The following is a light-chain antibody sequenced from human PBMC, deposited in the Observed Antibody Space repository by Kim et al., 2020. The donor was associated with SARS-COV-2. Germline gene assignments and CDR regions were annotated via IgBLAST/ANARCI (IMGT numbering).Light chain of an antibody. CDR2: GAS. CDR1: QSVSSSF. CDR3: QQYGSSPTT. J-gene: IGKJ2*01. V-gene: IGKV3-20*01. Sequence: EIVLTQSPGTLSLSPGDTATLSCRASQSVSSSFLAWYQQKPGQAPRLLIYGASSRATGIPDRFSGSGSGTDFTLTISRLEPEDFEVYYCQQYGSSPTTFGQGTKLGI.